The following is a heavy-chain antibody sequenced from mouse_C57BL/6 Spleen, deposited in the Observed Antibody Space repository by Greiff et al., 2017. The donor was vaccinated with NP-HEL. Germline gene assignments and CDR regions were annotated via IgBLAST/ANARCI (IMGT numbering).Heavy chain of an antibody. CDR1: GFTFSSYA. CDR3: ARDNYEYDDAY. CDR2: ISDGGSYT. J-gene: IGHJ3*01. D-gene: IGHD2-4*01. Sequence: EVQVVESGGGLVKPGGSLKLSCAASGFTFSSYAMSWVRQTPEKRLEWVATISDGGSYTYYPDNVKGRFTISRDNAKNKLYLQMSHLKSEDTAMYYCARDNYEYDDAYWGQGTLVTVSA. V-gene: IGHV5-4*01.